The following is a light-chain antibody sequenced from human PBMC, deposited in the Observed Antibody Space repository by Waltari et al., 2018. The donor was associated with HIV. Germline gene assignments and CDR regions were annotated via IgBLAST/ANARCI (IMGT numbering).Light chain of an antibody. V-gene: IGKV1-5*03. CDR1: QSISSW. Sequence: DIQMTQSPSTLPASVGDRVTITCRASQSISSWLAWYQQKPGKAPKLLIYKASSLESGVPSRFSCSGSGTEFTLTISSLQPDDFATYYCQQYNSYSGTFGPGTKVDIK. CDR2: KAS. J-gene: IGKJ3*01. CDR3: QQYNSYSGT.